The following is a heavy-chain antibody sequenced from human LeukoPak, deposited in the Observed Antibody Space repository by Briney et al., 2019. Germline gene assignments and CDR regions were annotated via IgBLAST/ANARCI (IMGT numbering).Heavy chain of an antibody. Sequence: GGSLRLSCAASGFTFSSFEMNWVRQAPGKGLEWVSYISSSGSTIYYADSVKGRFTISRDNAKNSLYLQMSSLRAEDTAVYYCAELGITMIGGVWGKGTTVTISS. CDR2: ISSSGSTI. D-gene: IGHD3-10*02. V-gene: IGHV3-48*03. CDR1: GFTFSSFE. J-gene: IGHJ6*04. CDR3: AELGITMIGGV.